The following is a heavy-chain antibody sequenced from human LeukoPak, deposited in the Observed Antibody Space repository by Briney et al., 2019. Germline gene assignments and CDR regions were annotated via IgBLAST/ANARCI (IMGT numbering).Heavy chain of an antibody. J-gene: IGHJ6*02. D-gene: IGHD1-14*01. CDR2: ISGSGGTT. CDR1: GFTFNDYA. V-gene: IGHV3-23*01. CDR3: AKVSGGGLYYDGMDV. Sequence: GGSLRLSCAASGFTFNDYAMNWVRQAPGKGLEWVSVISGSGGTTYYADSVKGRFTISRDSSKNTLYLQMNSLRAEDTAVYYCAKVSGGGLYYDGMDVWGQGTTVTVSS.